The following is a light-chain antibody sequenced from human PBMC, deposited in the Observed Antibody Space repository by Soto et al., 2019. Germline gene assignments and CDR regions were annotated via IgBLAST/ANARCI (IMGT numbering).Light chain of an antibody. V-gene: IGKV3-11*01. CDR1: QNVHNY. J-gene: IGKJ5*01. CDR3: QQYDNSPIT. CDR2: DAS. Sequence: EIVLTQSPATLSLSPGERATLSCRASQNVHNYLAWYQHKPGQAPRLLIYDASNRATGIPARFIGSGSGTDFPPPISRLEPEDFAVYYCQQYDNSPITFGQGTRLEIK.